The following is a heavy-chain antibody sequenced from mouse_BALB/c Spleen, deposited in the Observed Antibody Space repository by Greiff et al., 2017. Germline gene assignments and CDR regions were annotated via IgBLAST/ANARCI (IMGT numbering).Heavy chain of an antibody. D-gene: IGHD1-2*01. J-gene: IGHJ3*01. CDR2: IWAGGST. CDR3: ARDRDQLRRFAY. Sequence: VQGVESGPGLVAPSQSLSITCTVSGFSLTSYGVHWVRQPPGKGLEWLGVIWAGGSTNYNSALMSRLSISKDNSKSQVFLKMNSLQTDDTAMYYCARDRDQLRRFAYWGQGTLVTVSA. CDR1: GFSLTSYG. V-gene: IGHV2-9*02.